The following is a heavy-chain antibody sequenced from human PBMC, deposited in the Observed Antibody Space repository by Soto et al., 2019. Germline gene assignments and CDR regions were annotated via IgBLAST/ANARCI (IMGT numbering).Heavy chain of an antibody. J-gene: IGHJ6*02. CDR1: GFTFSSYG. CDR2: ISYDGSNK. D-gene: IGHD6-19*01. CDR3: AKDRDSSGWFSGYYYGVDV. Sequence: QVQLVESGGGVVQPGRSLRLSCAASGFTFSSYGMHWVRQAPGKGLEWVALISYDGSNKYYADSVKGRFTISRDNSKNTLSLQVSSLRPEETAVYYWAKDRDSSGWFSGYYYGVDVWGQGTTVTDSS. V-gene: IGHV3-30*18.